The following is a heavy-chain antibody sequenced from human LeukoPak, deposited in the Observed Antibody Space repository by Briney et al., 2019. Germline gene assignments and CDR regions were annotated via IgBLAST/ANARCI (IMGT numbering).Heavy chain of an antibody. D-gene: IGHD3-10*01. V-gene: IGHV4-61*02. CDR1: GGSISSGSYY. CDR3: ARDVPRGDYFDY. Sequence: PSETLSLTCTVSGGSISSGSYYWSWIRQPAGKGLEWIGRIYTSGSTNYNPSLKSRVTISVDTSKNQFSLKLSSVTAADTAVYYCARDVPRGDYFDYWGQGTLVTVSS. CDR2: IYTSGST. J-gene: IGHJ4*02.